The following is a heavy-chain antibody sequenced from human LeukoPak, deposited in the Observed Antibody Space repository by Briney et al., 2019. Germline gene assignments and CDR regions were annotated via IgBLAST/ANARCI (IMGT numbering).Heavy chain of an antibody. V-gene: IGHV1-69*13. Sequence: GASVKVSCKAFGDIFTSYYMHWVRQAPGQGLEWMGGIIPIFGTANYAQKFQGRVTITADESTSTAYMELSSLRSEDTAVYYCARCPTEYFPDRRYNYYGMDVWGQGTTVTVSS. J-gene: IGHJ6*02. CDR3: ARCPTEYFPDRRYNYYGMDV. CDR2: IIPIFGTA. CDR1: GDIFTSYY. D-gene: IGHD2/OR15-2a*01.